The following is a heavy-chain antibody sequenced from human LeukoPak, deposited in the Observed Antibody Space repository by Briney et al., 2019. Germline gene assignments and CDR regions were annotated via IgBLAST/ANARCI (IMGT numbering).Heavy chain of an antibody. V-gene: IGHV3-30*18. CDR1: GFTFSSYG. J-gene: IGHJ4*02. Sequence: GGSLRLSCAASGFTFSSYGMHWVRQAPGKELEWVAVISYDGSNKYYADSVKGRFTISRDNSKNTLYLQMNTLRVEDTAVYYCAKEKYRGYSYGSGDYWGQGTLVTVSS. D-gene: IGHD5-18*01. CDR3: AKEKYRGYSYGSGDY. CDR2: ISYDGSNK.